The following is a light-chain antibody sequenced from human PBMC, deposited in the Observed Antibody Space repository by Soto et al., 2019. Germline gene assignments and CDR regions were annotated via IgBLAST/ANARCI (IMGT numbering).Light chain of an antibody. CDR1: QTISFY. CDR2: AAS. Sequence: DIQMTQSPSSLSASVGDRVTITCRASQTISFYLNWYQQEPGKAPKLLIYAASNLQSGVPSRFSASGSGTEFTLTLNSLQPEDFATYYCQQAYSTPWTFGQGTKVEIK. J-gene: IGKJ1*01. V-gene: IGKV1-39*01. CDR3: QQAYSTPWT.